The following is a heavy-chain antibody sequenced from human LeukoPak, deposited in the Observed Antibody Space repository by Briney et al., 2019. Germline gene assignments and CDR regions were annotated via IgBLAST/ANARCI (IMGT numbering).Heavy chain of an antibody. D-gene: IGHD3-9*01. CDR2: INHSGST. J-gene: IGHJ4*02. Sequence: SETLSLTCAVYGGSFSGYYWGWFRQPQGKGLGWIGEINHSGSTNYNPSLKSRVTISVDTSKNQFSLKLSSVTAADTAVYYCARLRYFDWTLDYWGQGTLVTVSS. CDR1: GGSFSGYY. CDR3: ARLRYFDWTLDY. V-gene: IGHV4-34*01.